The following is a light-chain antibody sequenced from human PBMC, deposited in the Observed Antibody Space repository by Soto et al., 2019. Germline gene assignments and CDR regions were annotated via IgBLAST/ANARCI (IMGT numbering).Light chain of an antibody. CDR1: QTVDTW. J-gene: IGKJ1*01. Sequence: EIEMIPVPSTLPESVGDTVTITCRASQTVDTWLAWYQQKLGKAPSLLIYRASSLESGVPSRFSGSGSGTEFTLTIRILQPDDFASYYCEQYTNYPRKFGQGTKVDIK. CDR3: EQYTNYPRK. CDR2: RAS. V-gene: IGKV1-5*03.